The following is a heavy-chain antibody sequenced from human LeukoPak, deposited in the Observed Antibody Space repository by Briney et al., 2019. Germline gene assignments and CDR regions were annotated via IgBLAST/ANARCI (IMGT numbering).Heavy chain of an antibody. CDR3: ARDFDYGDYYFDC. CDR2: IYSGGST. V-gene: IGHV3-66*01. Sequence: GGSLRLSCAASGFTVSSNYMSWVRQAPGKGLEWVSVIYSGGSTYYADSVKGRFTISRDNSKNTLYLQMNSLRAEDTAVYYCARDFDYGDYYFDCWGQGTLVTVSS. CDR1: GFTVSSNY. D-gene: IGHD4-17*01. J-gene: IGHJ4*02.